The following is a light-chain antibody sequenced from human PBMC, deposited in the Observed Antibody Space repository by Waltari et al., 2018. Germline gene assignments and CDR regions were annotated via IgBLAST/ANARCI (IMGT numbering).Light chain of an antibody. CDR3: LLYYNGVRV. J-gene: IGLJ3*02. CDR1: TGAVTSGHF. Sequence: QAVVTQEPSLTVSPGGTVTLTCGSSTGAVTSGHFPYWFQQKPGQAPRTLIDDTSNKHSWTPARFSGSLLGGKAALTLSGVQPEDEAEYYCLLYYNGVRVFGGGTKLTVL. V-gene: IGLV7-46*01. CDR2: DTS.